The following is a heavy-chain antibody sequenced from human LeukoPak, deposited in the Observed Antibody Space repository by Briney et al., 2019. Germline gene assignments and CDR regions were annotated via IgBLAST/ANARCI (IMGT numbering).Heavy chain of an antibody. J-gene: IGHJ3*02. CDR1: GGSINNYY. CDR3: ATYSSASDAFDI. V-gene: IGHV4-4*07. CDR2: IYTSGNTNY. D-gene: IGHD6-19*01. Sequence: SETLSLTCTVSGGSINNYYWSWVRQPAGKGLEWIGHIYTSGNTNYNYNPSLKSRVSMSIDTSKNQFSPKLSSVAAADTAFYYCATYSSASDAFDIWGQGTKVTVSS.